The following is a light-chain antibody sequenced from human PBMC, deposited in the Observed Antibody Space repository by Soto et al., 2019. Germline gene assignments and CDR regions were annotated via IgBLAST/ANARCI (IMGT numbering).Light chain of an antibody. J-gene: IGKJ1*01. CDR1: QSVSNNY. V-gene: IGKV3-20*01. CDR2: GAS. CDR3: QQYGKTGT. Sequence: EIVLTQSPGTLSLSPGERATLSCRASQSVSNNYLAWYQQKPGQAPRLLIYGASNRATGIPDRFSGSGSGTDFTLTISGVEHEHFAVYYWQQYGKTGTFGQGSKVGIK.